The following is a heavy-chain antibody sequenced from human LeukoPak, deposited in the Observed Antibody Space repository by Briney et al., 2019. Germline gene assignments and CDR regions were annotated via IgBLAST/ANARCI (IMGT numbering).Heavy chain of an antibody. D-gene: IGHD3-10*01. V-gene: IGHV3-48*03. Sequence: GGSLRLSCAASGFTFSSYEMNWVRQAPGKGLEGVSYISSSGSTIYYADSAKGRFTISRDNAKNSLYLQMNSLRAEDTAVYYCARAIYYGSGSNYQPRRHYYYYYYMDVWGKGTTVTVSS. CDR1: GFTFSSYE. J-gene: IGHJ6*03. CDR3: ARAIYYGSGSNYQPRRHYYYYYYMDV. CDR2: ISSSGSTI.